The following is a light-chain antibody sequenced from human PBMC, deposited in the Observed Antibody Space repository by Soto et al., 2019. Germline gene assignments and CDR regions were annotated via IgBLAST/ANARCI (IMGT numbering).Light chain of an antibody. CDR1: QSVLYSSNNKNY. V-gene: IGKV4-1*01. CDR3: QQYYSTPFT. Sequence: DIVMTQSPDSLAVSLGERATLHFKSGQSVLYSSNNKNYLAWYQQKPGQPPKLLIYWASTRESGVPDRFSGSGSGTDFTLTISSLQAEDVAVYYCQQYYSTPFTFGGGTKVDIK. J-gene: IGKJ4*01. CDR2: WAS.